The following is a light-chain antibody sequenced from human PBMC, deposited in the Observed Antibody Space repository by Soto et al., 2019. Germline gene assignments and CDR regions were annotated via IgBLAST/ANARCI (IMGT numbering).Light chain of an antibody. CDR3: QQGHNWPLT. J-gene: IGKJ2*01. Sequence: EIVMTQSPATLSLSPGERAALSCRASQSINSELAWYQQKPGQPPRLFIYGASTRATGVPARFTGSESGSEFTLTISGLQSEDFAVYYCQQGHNWPLTFGQVTRLEI. V-gene: IGKV3-15*01. CDR1: QSINSE. CDR2: GAS.